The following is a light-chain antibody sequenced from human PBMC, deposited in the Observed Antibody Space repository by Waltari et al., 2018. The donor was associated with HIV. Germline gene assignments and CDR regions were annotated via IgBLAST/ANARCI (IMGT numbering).Light chain of an antibody. CDR2: YKSDSDK. CDR1: SGLNVGTYR. J-gene: IGLJ3*02. Sequence: QAVLTQPSSLSASPGASASLTCTLRSGLNVGTYRIYWYQQKPGSPPQYLLRYKSDSDKQQGSGVPSRFSGSKDASANAGILLISRLQSEDEADYYCMIWHSSAWVFGGGTKLTVL. CDR3: MIWHSSAWV. V-gene: IGLV5-45*03.